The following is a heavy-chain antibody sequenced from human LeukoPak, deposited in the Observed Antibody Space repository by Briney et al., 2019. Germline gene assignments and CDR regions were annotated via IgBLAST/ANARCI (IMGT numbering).Heavy chain of an antibody. CDR1: GFTFSNYA. J-gene: IGHJ4*02. Sequence: GGSLILSCAASGFTFSNYAMSWVRQAPGKGLEWVSSISDRGDLTYYADSVKGRFTISRDNSKNTLYLQMNSLRAEDTAEHYCAKSSSGYYTFDYWGQGTLVTVSS. CDR2: ISDRGDLT. CDR3: AKSSSGYYTFDY. V-gene: IGHV3-23*01. D-gene: IGHD3-3*01.